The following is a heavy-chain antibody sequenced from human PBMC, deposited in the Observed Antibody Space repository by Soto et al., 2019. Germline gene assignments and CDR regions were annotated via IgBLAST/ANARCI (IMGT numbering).Heavy chain of an antibody. CDR3: AKDKYCSSTSCIYYYYGMDV. CDR1: GFTFSSYA. V-gene: IGHV3-23*01. D-gene: IGHD2-2*01. J-gene: IGHJ6*02. CDR2: ISGSGGST. Sequence: PGGSLRLSCAASGFTFSSYAMSWVRQAPGKGQEWVSAISGSGGSTYYADSVKGRFTISRDNSKNTLYLQMNSLRAEDTAVYYSAKDKYCSSTSCIYYYYGMDVWGQGTTVTVSS.